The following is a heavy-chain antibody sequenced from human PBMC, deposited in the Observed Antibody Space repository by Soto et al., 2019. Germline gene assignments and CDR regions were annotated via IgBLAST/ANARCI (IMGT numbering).Heavy chain of an antibody. CDR3: ARHYPTPYGSGSYYRGLDY. J-gene: IGHJ4*02. Sequence: SETLSLTCTVSGGSISSSSYYWGWIRQPPGKGLEWIGSIYYSGSTYYNPSLKSRVTISVDTSKNQFSLKLSSVTAADTAVYYCARHYPTPYGSGSYYRGLDYWGQGTLVTVSS. D-gene: IGHD3-10*01. CDR1: GGSISSSSYY. CDR2: IYYSGST. V-gene: IGHV4-39*01.